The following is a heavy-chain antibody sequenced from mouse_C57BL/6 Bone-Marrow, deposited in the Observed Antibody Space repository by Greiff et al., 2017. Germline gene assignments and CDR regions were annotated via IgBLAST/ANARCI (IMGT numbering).Heavy chain of an antibody. D-gene: IGHD1-1*01. CDR1: GFNIKDDY. CDR3: TTSYYGYYFDY. Sequence: VQLQQSGAELVRPGASVKLSCTASGFNIKDDYMHWVKQRPEQGLEWIGWIDPENGDTEYASKFQGKATITADTSSNTAYLQLSSLTSEDTAVDYCTTSYYGYYFDYWGQGTTLTVSS. CDR2: IDPENGDT. J-gene: IGHJ2*01. V-gene: IGHV14-4*01.